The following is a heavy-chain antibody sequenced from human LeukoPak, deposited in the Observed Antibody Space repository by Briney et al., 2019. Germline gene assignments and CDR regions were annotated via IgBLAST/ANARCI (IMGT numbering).Heavy chain of an antibody. V-gene: IGHV1-18*01. CDR3: ARGGRGVVINVSGY. D-gene: IGHD3-22*01. J-gene: IGHJ4*02. CDR1: GYTFTSYG. CDR2: ISACNGNT. Sequence: ASVKVSCKASGYTFTSYGISWVRQAPGQGLEWMGWISACNGNTNYAQKLQGRVTMTTDTSTSTAYMELRSLRSDDTAVYYCARGGRGVVINVSGYWGQGTLVTVSS.